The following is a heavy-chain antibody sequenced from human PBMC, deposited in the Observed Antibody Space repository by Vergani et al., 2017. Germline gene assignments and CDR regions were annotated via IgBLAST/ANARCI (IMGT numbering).Heavy chain of an antibody. D-gene: IGHD6-6*01. CDR2: ISWNSNSI. Sequence: EVQLEESGGGLVLPGRSLRLSCVASGFTSAGYAMHWVRQAPGKGLEWVSGISWNSNSIGSADSVKGRFTISRDNAKKSLYLQMNSLRAEDTALYYCAKDLGTSSGGGWFDPWGQGTLVTVSS. J-gene: IGHJ5*02. CDR3: AKDLGTSSGGGWFDP. CDR1: GFTSAGYA. V-gene: IGHV3-9*02.